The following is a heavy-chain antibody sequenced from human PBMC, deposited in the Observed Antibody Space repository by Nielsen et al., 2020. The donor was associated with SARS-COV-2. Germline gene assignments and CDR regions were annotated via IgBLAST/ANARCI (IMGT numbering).Heavy chain of an antibody. D-gene: IGHD1-26*01. CDR3: ATMGGAYYNFDY. Sequence: SESLSLTCTVSGGSISSYYWSWIRQSPGKGLEWIGYIYYTGTTNYNSSFESRVTISVDTSKNQFSLTLRSVTAADTALYYCATMGGAYYNFDYWGQGALVTVSS. V-gene: IGHV4-59*13. CDR2: IYYTGTT. J-gene: IGHJ4*02. CDR1: GGSISSYY.